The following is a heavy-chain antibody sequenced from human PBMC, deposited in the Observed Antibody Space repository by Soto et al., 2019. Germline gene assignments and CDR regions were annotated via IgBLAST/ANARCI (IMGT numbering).Heavy chain of an antibody. CDR3: AADRNYDFWSGYEWFDP. V-gene: IGHV1-58*01. CDR2: IVVGSGNT. J-gene: IGHJ5*02. CDR1: GFTFTSSA. D-gene: IGHD3-3*01. Sequence: SVKVSCKASGFTFTSSAVQWVRQARGQRLEWIGWIVVGSGNTNYAQKFQERVTITRDMSTSTAYMELSSLRSEDTAVYYCAADRNYDFWSGYEWFDPWGQGTLVTVSS.